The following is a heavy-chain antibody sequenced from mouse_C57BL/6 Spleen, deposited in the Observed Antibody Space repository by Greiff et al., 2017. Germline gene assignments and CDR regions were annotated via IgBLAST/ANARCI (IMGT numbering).Heavy chain of an antibody. CDR3: TTAYYDYDDGFAY. Sequence: EVQLQQSGAELVRPGASVKLSCTASGFNIKDYYMHWVKQRPEQGLEWIGRIDPEDGDTEYAPKFQGKATMPADTSSNTAYLQLSSLTSEDTAVYYCTTAYYDYDDGFAYWGQGTLVTVSA. CDR2: IDPEDGDT. J-gene: IGHJ3*01. CDR1: GFNIKDYY. D-gene: IGHD2-4*01. V-gene: IGHV14-1*01.